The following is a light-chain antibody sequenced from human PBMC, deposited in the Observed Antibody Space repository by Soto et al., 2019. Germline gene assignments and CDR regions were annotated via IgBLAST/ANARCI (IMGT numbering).Light chain of an antibody. Sequence: QSVLTQPPSASGTPGQRVTIACSGSSYNLGSNYVYWYQQLPGTAPKLLIYRNNQRPSGVPDRFSGSKSGTSASLAISGLRSDDEADYYCAAWDDSLSALYVFGTGTKVTVL. J-gene: IGLJ1*01. CDR1: SYNLGSNY. CDR2: RNN. CDR3: AAWDDSLSALYV. V-gene: IGLV1-47*01.